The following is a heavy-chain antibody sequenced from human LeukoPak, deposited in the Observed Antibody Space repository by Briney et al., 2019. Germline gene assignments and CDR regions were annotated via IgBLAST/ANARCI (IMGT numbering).Heavy chain of an antibody. J-gene: IGHJ5*02. CDR1: GGSFSGYY. Sequence: PSETLSLTCAVYGGSFSGYYWSWIRQPPGKGLEWIGEINHSGSTNYNPSLKSRVTISVDTSKNRFSLKLSSVTAADTAVYYCARGLRGVAAAGIFRVYWFDPWGQGTLVTVSS. CDR3: ARGLRGVAAAGIFRVYWFDP. CDR2: INHSGST. D-gene: IGHD6-13*01. V-gene: IGHV4-34*01.